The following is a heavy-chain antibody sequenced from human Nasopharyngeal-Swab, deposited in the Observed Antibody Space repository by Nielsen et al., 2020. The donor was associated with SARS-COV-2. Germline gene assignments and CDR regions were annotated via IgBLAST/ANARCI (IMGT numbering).Heavy chain of an antibody. J-gene: IGHJ3*02. CDR2: IKQDGSEK. Sequence: GGSLRLSCAASGFTFSSYWMSWVRQAPGKGLEWVANIKQDGSEKYYVDSVKGRFTISRDNAKNSLYLQMNSLRAEDTAVYYCAREWRERGLGSSGSRPQVNAFDIWGQGTMVTVSS. CDR3: AREWRERGLGSSGSRPQVNAFDI. V-gene: IGHV3-7*01. CDR1: GFTFSSYW. D-gene: IGHD1-26*01.